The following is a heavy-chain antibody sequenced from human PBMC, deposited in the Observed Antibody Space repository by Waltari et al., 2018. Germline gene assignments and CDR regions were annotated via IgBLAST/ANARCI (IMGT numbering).Heavy chain of an antibody. Sequence: EVQLLESGGGLVQPGGSLRLSCAASGFPFSSYAMSWVRQAPGKGLEWVLAISGSGGSTYYADSVKGRCTISRDNSKNTLYLQMNSLRAEDTAVYYCAKVTDSSGYYGGAFDIWGQGTMVTVSS. D-gene: IGHD3-22*01. J-gene: IGHJ3*02. CDR2: ISGSGGST. CDR3: AKVTDSSGYYGGAFDI. CDR1: GFPFSSYA. V-gene: IGHV3-23*01.